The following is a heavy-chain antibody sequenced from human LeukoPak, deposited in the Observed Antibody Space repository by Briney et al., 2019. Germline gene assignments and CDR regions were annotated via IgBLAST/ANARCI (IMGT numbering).Heavy chain of an antibody. CDR1: GDSMTDYY. Sequence: PSETLSLTCTVSGDSMTDYYWNWIRQPPGKGLEYIGYIYSSGSTNYNPSLKGRVTMSVDTSKNHFSLKLISVTAADTAVYYCAAQEYQLTYYYYGLDVWGQGTTVTVSS. J-gene: IGHJ6*02. V-gene: IGHV4-59*01. D-gene: IGHD2-2*01. CDR2: IYSSGST. CDR3: AAQEYQLTYYYYGLDV.